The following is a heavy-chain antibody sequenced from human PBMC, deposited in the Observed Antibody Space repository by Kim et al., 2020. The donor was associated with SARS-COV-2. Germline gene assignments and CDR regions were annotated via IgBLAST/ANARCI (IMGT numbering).Heavy chain of an antibody. CDR1: GFTFSSYE. D-gene: IGHD5-12*01. CDR2: ISSSGSTI. Sequence: GGSLRLSCAASGFTFSSYEMNWVRQAPGKGLEWVSYISSSGSTIYYADSVKGRFTISRENAKNSLYLQMNSLRAEDTAVYYCARGEGEMATSWDYYYYMDVWGKGTTVTVSS. CDR3: ARGEGEMATSWDYYYYMDV. J-gene: IGHJ6*03. V-gene: IGHV3-48*03.